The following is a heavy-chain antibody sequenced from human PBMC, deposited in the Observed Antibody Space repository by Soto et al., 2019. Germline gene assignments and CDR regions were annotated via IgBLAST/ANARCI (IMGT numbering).Heavy chain of an antibody. CDR2: INHSGST. D-gene: IGHD3-10*01. J-gene: IGHJ5*02. V-gene: IGHV4-34*01. Sequence: SETLSLTCAVYGGSFSGYYWSWIRQPPGKGLEWIGEINHSGSTNYNPSLKSRVTISVDTSKNQFSLKLSSVTAADTAVYYCARGSVLWFGELDGRNCFDPWGQGTLVTVSS. CDR3: ARGSVLWFGELDGRNCFDP. CDR1: GGSFSGYY.